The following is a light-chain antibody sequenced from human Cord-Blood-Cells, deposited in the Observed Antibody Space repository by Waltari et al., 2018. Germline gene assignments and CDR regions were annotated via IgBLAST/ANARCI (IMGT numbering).Light chain of an antibody. J-gene: IGKJ2*01. V-gene: IGKV1-5*03. CDR2: KAS. CDR1: QSISSW. CDR3: QQYNSYSYT. Sequence: DIQMTQSPSTLSASVGDRVTITCRASQSISSWLAWYQQKPGKAPKLLIYKASSLESVVPSRFSGSGSGTEFTLTISSLQLDDFATYYCQQYNSYSYTFGQGTKLEIK.